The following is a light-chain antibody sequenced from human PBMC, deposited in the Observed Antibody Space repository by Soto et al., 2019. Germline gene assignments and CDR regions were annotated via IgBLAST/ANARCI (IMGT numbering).Light chain of an antibody. Sequence: DIQMTQSPSTLSASVGDRVTITCRTSQSISSWLAWYQQKAGEAPQLLIYKASSLESGVPSRFSGSGSGTEFTLTISSLQPDDFATYYCQQYSTYSHETFGQGTKVEIK. J-gene: IGKJ1*01. CDR2: KAS. V-gene: IGKV1-5*03. CDR1: QSISSW. CDR3: QQYSTYSHET.